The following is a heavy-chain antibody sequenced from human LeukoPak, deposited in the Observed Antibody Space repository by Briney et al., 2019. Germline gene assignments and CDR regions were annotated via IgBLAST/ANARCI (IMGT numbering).Heavy chain of an antibody. V-gene: IGHV3-23*01. J-gene: IGHJ3*02. CDR1: GLTFSSYA. CDR2: ISGSGGST. Sequence: GGSLRLSCAASGLTFSSYAMSWVRQAPGKGLEWVSAISGSGGSTYYADSVKGRFTISRDNSKNTLYLQMNSLRAEDTAVYYCAKDLDFWSGYYSSAFDIWGQGTMVTVSS. D-gene: IGHD3-3*01. CDR3: AKDLDFWSGYYSSAFDI.